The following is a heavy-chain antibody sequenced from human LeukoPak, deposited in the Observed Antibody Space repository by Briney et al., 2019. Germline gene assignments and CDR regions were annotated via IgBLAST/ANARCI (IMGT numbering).Heavy chain of an antibody. CDR3: ARVLGLDYYDSSGYCNWFDP. Sequence: ASVKVSCKASGYTFTSYGISWVRQAPGQGLEWMGWISAYNGNTNYAQKLQGRVTMTTDTSTSTAYMELRSLRSDDTAVYYCARVLGLDYYDSSGYCNWFDPWGQGTLVTVSS. CDR1: GYTFTSYG. V-gene: IGHV1-18*01. D-gene: IGHD3-22*01. J-gene: IGHJ5*02. CDR2: ISAYNGNT.